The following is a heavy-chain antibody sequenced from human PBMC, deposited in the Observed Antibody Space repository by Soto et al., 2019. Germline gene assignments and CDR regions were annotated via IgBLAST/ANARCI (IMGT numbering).Heavy chain of an antibody. CDR3: ARDLDGLHDDTSGPFPRPG. V-gene: IGHV4-30-4*01. CDR2: IHASGSI. D-gene: IGHD3-22*01. CDR1: GGSISSDDYY. Sequence: PSETLSLTCTVSGGSISSDDYYWSWIRQAPGRGLEWIGYIHASGSIYYNPSLKSLATMSIDTAGNQFSLKVSSVTVADTAVYYCARDLDGLHDDTSGPFPRPGWGQGTLVTV. J-gene: IGHJ1*01.